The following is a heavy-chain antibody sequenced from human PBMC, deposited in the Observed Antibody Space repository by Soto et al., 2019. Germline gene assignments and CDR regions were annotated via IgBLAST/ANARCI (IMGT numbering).Heavy chain of an antibody. J-gene: IGHJ5*01. D-gene: IGHD7-27*01. CDR2: IYSSGDT. Sequence: QVQLQESGPGLVRPSQTLSLTCTVSGGSVTSGGYYWSWIRHCPGKGLEWIGYIYSSGDTNYNPSLNSRFAMSVDTSKNQFSLQLTSGTVADTAIYYLTRDWGPPVTHGYASWGQGILVTVSS. CDR1: GGSVTSGGYY. CDR3: TRDWGPPVTHGYAS. V-gene: IGHV4-31*03.